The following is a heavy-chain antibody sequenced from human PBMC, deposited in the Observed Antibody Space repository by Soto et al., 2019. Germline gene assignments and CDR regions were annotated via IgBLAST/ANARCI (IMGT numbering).Heavy chain of an antibody. CDR3: AGDGYSSSWYGYYYYYYGMDV. CDR2: IYTSGST. CDR1: GGSISSYY. J-gene: IGHJ6*02. V-gene: IGHV4-4*07. D-gene: IGHD6-13*01. Sequence: SETLSLTCTVSGGSISSYYWSWIRQPAGKGLEWIGRIYTSGSTNYNPSLKSRVTMSVDTSKNQFSLKLSSVTAADTAVYYCAGDGYSSSWYGYYYYYYGMDVWGQGTTVTVSS.